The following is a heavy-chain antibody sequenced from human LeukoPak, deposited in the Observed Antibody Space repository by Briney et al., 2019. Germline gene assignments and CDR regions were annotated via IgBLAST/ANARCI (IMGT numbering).Heavy chain of an antibody. J-gene: IGHJ4*02. V-gene: IGHV4-38-2*02. Sequence: PSETLSLTCTVPGYSISSGYYWGWIRQPPGKGLEWIGSIYHSGSTYYNPSLKSRVTISVDTSKNQFSLKLSSVTAADTAVYYCARTQPERYYDSSGYLDYWGQGTLVTVSS. D-gene: IGHD3-22*01. CDR3: ARTQPERYYDSSGYLDY. CDR2: IYHSGST. CDR1: GYSISSGYY.